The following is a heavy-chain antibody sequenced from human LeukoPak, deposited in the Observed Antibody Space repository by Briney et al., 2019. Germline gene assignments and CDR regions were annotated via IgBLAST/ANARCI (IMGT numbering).Heavy chain of an antibody. CDR2: IYYSGST. V-gene: IGHV4-31*03. D-gene: IGHD3/OR15-3a*01. CDR3: ARRVRDFLDY. CDR1: GGSISSGGYY. Sequence: PSETLSLTCTVSGGSISSGGYYWSWIRQHPGKGLEWIGYIYYSGSTYYNPSLKSRVTISVDTSKNQFSLKLSSVTAADTAVYYCARRVRDFLDYWGQGTLVTVSS. J-gene: IGHJ4*02.